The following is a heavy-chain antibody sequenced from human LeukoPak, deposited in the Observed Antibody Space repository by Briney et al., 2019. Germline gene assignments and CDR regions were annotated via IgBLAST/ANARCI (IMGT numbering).Heavy chain of an antibody. V-gene: IGHV4-59*08. D-gene: IGHD3-16*01. CDR1: GGSISSYY. CDR2: IYYSGST. J-gene: IGHJ4*02. CDR3: ARSQIWVYDYVRGSPQPTFDY. Sequence: SETLSLTCTVSGGSISSYYWSWIRQPPGKGLEWIGYIYYSGSTNYNPSLKSRVTISVDTSKNQFSLKLTSVTAADTAVYYCARSQIWVYDYVRGSPQPTFDYWGQGTLVTVSS.